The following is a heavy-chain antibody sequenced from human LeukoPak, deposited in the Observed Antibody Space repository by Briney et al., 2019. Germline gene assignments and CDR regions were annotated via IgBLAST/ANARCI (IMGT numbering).Heavy chain of an antibody. Sequence: PGGSLRLSCAASGFTFSSYAMSWVRQAPGKGLEWVSYISSSGSTMYYADSVKGRFTISRDNAKNSLYLQMNSLRAEDTAFYYCARESSGGYYFDVFDIWGQGTMVTVSS. CDR1: GFTFSSYA. CDR2: ISSSGSTM. D-gene: IGHD3-22*01. J-gene: IGHJ3*02. CDR3: ARESSGGYYFDVFDI. V-gene: IGHV3-48*03.